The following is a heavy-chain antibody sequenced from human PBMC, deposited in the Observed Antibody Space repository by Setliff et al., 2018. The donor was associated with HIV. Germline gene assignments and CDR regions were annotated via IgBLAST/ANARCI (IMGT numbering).Heavy chain of an antibody. J-gene: IGHJ3*02. CDR2: IYSGGYT. CDR1: GFTVSSNY. V-gene: IGHV3-53*01. D-gene: IGHD3-22*01. CDR3: ARDRSSGYYYPDAFDI. Sequence: PGGSLRLSCAASGFTVSSNYMSWVRQAPGKGLEWVSVIYSGGYTYYADSVMGRFTISRDNSKNTLYLQMNSLRAEDTAVYYCARDRSSGYYYPDAFDIWGQGTMVTVSS.